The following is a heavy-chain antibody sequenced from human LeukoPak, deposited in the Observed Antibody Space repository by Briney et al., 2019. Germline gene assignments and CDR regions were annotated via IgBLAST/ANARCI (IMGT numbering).Heavy chain of an antibody. V-gene: IGHV4-61*02. D-gene: IGHD3-10*01. CDR3: ARRGVTMVRGVTSYGMDV. CDR2: IYTSGST. Sequence: SQTLSLTCTVSGGSISSGSYYWSWIRQPAGKGLEWIGRIYTSGSTNYNPSLKSRVTISVDTFKNQSSLKLSSVTAADTAVYYCARRGVTMVRGVTSYGMDVWGQGTTVTVSS. J-gene: IGHJ6*02. CDR1: GGSISSGSYY.